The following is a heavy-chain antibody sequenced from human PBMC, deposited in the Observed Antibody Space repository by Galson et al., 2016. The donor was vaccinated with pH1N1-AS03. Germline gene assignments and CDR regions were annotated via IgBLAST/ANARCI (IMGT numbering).Heavy chain of an antibody. CDR1: GYTLTRYY. Sequence: SVKVSCKASGYTLTRYYMHWVRQAPGQGLEWMGIIDPSGGPTTYAPKFQGRITINTDTSTRTVYMELVSLKSEDTAVYYCARRYDFDYWGQGTLVTVSS. V-gene: IGHV1-46*01. CDR2: IDPSGGPT. CDR3: ARRYDFDY. J-gene: IGHJ4*02. D-gene: IGHD3-16*01.